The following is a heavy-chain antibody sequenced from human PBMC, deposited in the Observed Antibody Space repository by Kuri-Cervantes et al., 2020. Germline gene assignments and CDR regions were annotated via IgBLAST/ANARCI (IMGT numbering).Heavy chain of an antibody. J-gene: IGHJ4*02. Sequence: GGSLRLSCAASGFNFDDYGMSWVRQAPGKGLEWVSGVNWNGGSTGYADSVKGRFTISRDNAKNSLYLQMNSLRAEDTALYHCARLYCTNGVCFYYFDYRGQGTLVTVSS. V-gene: IGHV3-20*01. CDR2: VNWNGGST. D-gene: IGHD2-8*01. CDR3: ARLYCTNGVCFYYFDY. CDR1: GFNFDDYG.